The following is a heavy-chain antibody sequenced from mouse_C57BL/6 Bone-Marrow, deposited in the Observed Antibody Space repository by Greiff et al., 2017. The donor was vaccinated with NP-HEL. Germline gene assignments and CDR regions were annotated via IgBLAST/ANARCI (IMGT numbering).Heavy chain of an antibody. D-gene: IGHD2-4*01. CDR3: ARGGLRYWYFDV. J-gene: IGHJ1*03. V-gene: IGHV3-6*01. CDR2: ISYDGSN. Sequence: DVKLQESGPGLVKPSQSLSLPCSVTGYSITSGYYWNWIRQFPGNKLEWMGYISYDGSNNYNPSLKNRISITRDTSKNQFFLKLNSVTTEDTATYYCARGGLRYWYFDVWGTGTTVTVSS. CDR1: GYSITSGYY.